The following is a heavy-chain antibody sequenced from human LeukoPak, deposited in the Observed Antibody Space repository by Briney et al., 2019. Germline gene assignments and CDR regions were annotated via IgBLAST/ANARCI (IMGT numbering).Heavy chain of an antibody. J-gene: IGHJ5*02. CDR1: GGSISSYY. CDR3: ARDSGTTGEVKFDP. D-gene: IGHD3-10*01. CDR2: IYTSGGT. Sequence: SETLSLTCTVSGGSISSYYWSWIRQPAGKGLEWIGRIYTSGGTDYNPSLKSRVIMSVDTSKNHLSLKLTSVTAAGTAVYYCARDSGTTGEVKFDPWGQGILVTVSS. V-gene: IGHV4-4*07.